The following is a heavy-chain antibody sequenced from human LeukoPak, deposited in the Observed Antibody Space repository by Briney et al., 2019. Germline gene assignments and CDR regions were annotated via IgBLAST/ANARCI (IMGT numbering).Heavy chain of an antibody. V-gene: IGHV3-23*01. CDR1: GFSFSGYA. Sequence: GGSLRLSCAASGFSFSGYAMSWVRQAPGKGLEWVSAISGSGGSTYNADSVKGRFTISRDNSKNTLYLQMNSLRAEDTAVYYCAKDRASLLNYFDYWGQGTLVTVSS. J-gene: IGHJ4*02. CDR2: ISGSGGST. CDR3: AKDRASLLNYFDY.